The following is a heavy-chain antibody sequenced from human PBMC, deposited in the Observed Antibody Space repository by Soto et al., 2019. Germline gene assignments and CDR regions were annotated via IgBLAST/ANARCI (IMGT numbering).Heavy chain of an antibody. D-gene: IGHD2-15*01. J-gene: IGHJ4*02. V-gene: IGHV1-18*01. CDR1: GYTFTNFG. Sequence: VASVKASCKTSGYTFTNFGLSCVRQAPGQGLEWMGWISAYNGNTNYAQKLQGRVTMTTDTSTSTAYMELRSLRSDDTAVYYCARDLPDIVVVVAATNLDYWGQGTLVTVSS. CDR3: ARDLPDIVVVVAATNLDY. CDR2: ISAYNGNT.